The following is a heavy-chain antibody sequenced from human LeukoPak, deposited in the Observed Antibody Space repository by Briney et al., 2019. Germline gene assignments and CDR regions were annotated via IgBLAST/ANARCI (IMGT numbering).Heavy chain of an antibody. J-gene: IGHJ4*02. V-gene: IGHV3-66*01. D-gene: IGHD4-17*01. Sequence: GGSLRLSCTASGFTVSSDYMSWVRQAPGKGLEWVSVVYSGGNTYYADSVKGRFTISRDNSKNTLYLQMNSLRAEDTAVYYCARVDYGDSTVGYWGQGTLVTVSS. CDR2: VYSGGNT. CDR1: GFTVSSDY. CDR3: ARVDYGDSTVGY.